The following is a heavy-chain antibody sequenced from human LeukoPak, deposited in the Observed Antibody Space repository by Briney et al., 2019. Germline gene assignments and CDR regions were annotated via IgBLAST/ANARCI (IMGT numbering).Heavy chain of an antibody. CDR2: IIRIFGTA. J-gene: IGHJ4*02. V-gene: IGHV1-69*05. CDR1: GGTFSSYA. D-gene: IGHD3-22*01. CDR3: AREDYYDSSGYFDY. Sequence: ASVNVSCKASGGTFSSYAISCVRQAPGQGLEWMGGIIRIFGTANYAQKFQGRVTITTDESTSTAYTELSSLRSEDTAVYYCAREDYYDSSGYFDYWGQGTLVTVSS.